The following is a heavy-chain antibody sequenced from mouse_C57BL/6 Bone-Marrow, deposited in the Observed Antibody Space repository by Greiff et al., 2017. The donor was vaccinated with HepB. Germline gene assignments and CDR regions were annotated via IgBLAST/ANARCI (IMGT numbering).Heavy chain of an antibody. Sequence: EVMLVESGGGLVKPGGSLKLSCAASGFTFSSYAMSWVRQTPEKRLEWVATISDGGSYTYYPDNVKGRFTISRDNAKNNLYLQMSHLKSEDTAMYYCARDGAYYSNFFAYWGQGTLVTVSA. J-gene: IGHJ3*01. D-gene: IGHD2-5*01. V-gene: IGHV5-4*01. CDR3: ARDGAYYSNFFAY. CDR1: GFTFSSYA. CDR2: ISDGGSYT.